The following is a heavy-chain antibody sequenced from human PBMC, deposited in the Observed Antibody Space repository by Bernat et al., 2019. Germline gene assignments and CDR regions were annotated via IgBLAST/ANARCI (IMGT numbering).Heavy chain of an antibody. D-gene: IGHD3-10*01. CDR3: ARHYLPSGSYSYWFDP. Sequence: QEQLQESGPGLVKPSEILSLTCTVSVGSIGIYYWSWIRQPPGKGLEWIAFISYTGDTNYNPSLKSRVIISVDTSKSQVSLELTSVTAADTAVYYCARHYLPSGSYSYWFDPWGQGTLVTVSS. V-gene: IGHV4-59*01. CDR2: ISYTGDT. J-gene: IGHJ5*02. CDR1: VGSIGIYY.